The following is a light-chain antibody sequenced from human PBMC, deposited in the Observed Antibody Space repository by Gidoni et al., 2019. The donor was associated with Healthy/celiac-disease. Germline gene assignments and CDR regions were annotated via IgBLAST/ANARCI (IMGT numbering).Light chain of an antibody. Sequence: DIQMTHSPSSLSASVGDRVTITCRASQSISSYLNWYQQKPGKAPKLLIYAAYSLQSGVPSRFSGSGSGTDFTLTISSLQPEDFATYYCQQSYSTPLTFGGGTKVEIK. V-gene: IGKV1-39*01. CDR2: AAY. CDR1: QSISSY. CDR3: QQSYSTPLT. J-gene: IGKJ4*01.